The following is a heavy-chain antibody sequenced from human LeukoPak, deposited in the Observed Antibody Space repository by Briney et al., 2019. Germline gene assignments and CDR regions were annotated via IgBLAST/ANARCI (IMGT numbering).Heavy chain of an antibody. D-gene: IGHD2-2*01. CDR1: GYSSTSYW. CDR2: IYPGDSDT. V-gene: IGHV5-51*01. J-gene: IGHJ6*03. CDR3: ARGVYCSSTSCHLRYYYYMDV. Sequence: GESLKISCKGSGYSSTSYWIGWVRQMPGKGLEWMGIIYPGDSDTRYSPSFQGQVTISADKSISTAYLQWSSLKASDTAMYYCARGVYCSSTSCHLRYYYYMDVWGKGTTVTVSS.